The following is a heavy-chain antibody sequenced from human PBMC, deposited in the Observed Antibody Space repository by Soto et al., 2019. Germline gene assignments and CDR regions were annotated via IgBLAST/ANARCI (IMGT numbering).Heavy chain of an antibody. V-gene: IGHV3-49*03. CDR3: TRALMWSSGPRDYYYGMAV. CDR1: GFTFGDYA. J-gene: IGHJ6*02. CDR2: IRSKAYGGTT. D-gene: IGHD6-19*01. Sequence: GGSLRLSCTASGFTFGDYATSWFRQAPGKGLEWVGFIRSKAYGGTTEYAASVKGRFTISRDDSKSIAYLQMNSLKTEDTAVYYCTRALMWSSGPRDYYYGMAVWGQGTTVTVSS.